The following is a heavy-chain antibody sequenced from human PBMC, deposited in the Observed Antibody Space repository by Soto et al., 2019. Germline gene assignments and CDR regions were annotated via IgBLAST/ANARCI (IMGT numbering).Heavy chain of an antibody. V-gene: IGHV4-4*02. CDR3: ASVRGGYYYAMDV. CDR2: IYHSGST. J-gene: IGHJ6*02. CDR1: GGSISSSNW. D-gene: IGHD3-10*02. Sequence: QVQLQESGPGLVKPSGTLSLTCAVSGGSISSSNWWSWVRQPPGKGLEWIGEIYHSGSTNYNPSPTMRVTISADRSKSQSSLKLSSVTAADTAVYYCASVRGGYYYAMDVWGQGTTVTVSS.